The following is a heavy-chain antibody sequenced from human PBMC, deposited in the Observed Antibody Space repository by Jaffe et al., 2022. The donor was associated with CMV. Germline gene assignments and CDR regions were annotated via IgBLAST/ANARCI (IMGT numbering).Heavy chain of an antibody. CDR2: INHSGST. CDR3: ARGGPLSFTIFGVAKDQNYYFDY. D-gene: IGHD3-3*01. J-gene: IGHJ4*02. Sequence: QVQLQQWGAGLLKPSETLSLTCAVYGGSFSGYYWSWIRQPPGKGLEWIGEINHSGSTNYNPSLKSRVTISVDTSKNQFSLKLSSVTAADTAVYYCARGGPLSFTIFGVAKDQNYYFDYWGQGTLVTVSS. V-gene: IGHV4-34*01. CDR1: GGSFSGYY.